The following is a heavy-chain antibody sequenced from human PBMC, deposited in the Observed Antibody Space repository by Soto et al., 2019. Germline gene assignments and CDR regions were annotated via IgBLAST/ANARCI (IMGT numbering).Heavy chain of an antibody. Sequence: PSETLSLTCTVSGGSISSYYWSWIRQPPGKGLEWIGYIYYSGGTNYNPSLKSRVTISVDTSKNQFSLKLSSVTAADTAVYYCARAKRSALSPHNWFDPWGQGALVTVSS. V-gene: IGHV4-59*01. CDR2: IYYSGGT. J-gene: IGHJ5*02. CDR3: ARAKRSALSPHNWFDP. CDR1: GGSISSYY. D-gene: IGHD3-16*02.